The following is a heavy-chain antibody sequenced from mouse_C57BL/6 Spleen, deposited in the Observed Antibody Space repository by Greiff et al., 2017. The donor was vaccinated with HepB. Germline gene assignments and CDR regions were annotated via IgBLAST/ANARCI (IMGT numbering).Heavy chain of an antibody. J-gene: IGHJ3*01. Sequence: EVKVVESGGGLVKPGGSLKLSCAASGFTFSSYAMSWVRQTPEKRLEWVATISDGGSYTYYPDNVKGRFTISRDNAKNNLYLQMSHLKSEDTAMYYCASGASWFAYWGQGTLVTVSA. V-gene: IGHV5-4*03. CDR3: ASGASWFAY. CDR2: ISDGGSYT. CDR1: GFTFSSYA.